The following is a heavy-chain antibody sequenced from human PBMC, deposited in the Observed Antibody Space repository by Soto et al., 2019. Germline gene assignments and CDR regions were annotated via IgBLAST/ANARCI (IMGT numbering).Heavy chain of an antibody. CDR1: GGSISSSSYY. J-gene: IGHJ4*02. V-gene: IGHV4-39*01. Sequence: PSETLYLTCTVSGGSISSSSYYWGWIRQPPGKGLEWIGSIYYSGSTYYNPSLKSRVTISVDTSKNQFSLKLSSVTAADTAVYYCARRRGTWDFDYWGQGTLVTVSS. D-gene: IGHD1-1*01. CDR2: IYYSGST. CDR3: ARRRGTWDFDY.